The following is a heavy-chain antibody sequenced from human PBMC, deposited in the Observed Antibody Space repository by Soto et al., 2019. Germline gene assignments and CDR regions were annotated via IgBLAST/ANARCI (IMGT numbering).Heavy chain of an antibody. Sequence: SLKVSCKSSGFTFSSYAISCVRHSAGQGLEWRGGIIPIFGTANYAQKFQGRVTITADESTSTAYMELSSLRSEDTAVYYCAGDYYDSSGYDEPYYYYGMEVWGQGTTVTVS. D-gene: IGHD3-22*01. CDR3: AGDYYDSSGYDEPYYYYGMEV. V-gene: IGHV1-69*13. CDR1: GFTFSSYA. CDR2: IIPIFGTA. J-gene: IGHJ6*02.